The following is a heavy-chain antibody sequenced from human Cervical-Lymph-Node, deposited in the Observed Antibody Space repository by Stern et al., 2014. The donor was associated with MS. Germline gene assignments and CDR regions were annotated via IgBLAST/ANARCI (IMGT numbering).Heavy chain of an antibody. CDR3: ARRTDYTDYGAELFDY. J-gene: IGHJ4*02. V-gene: IGHV5-51*03. D-gene: IGHD4-17*01. Sequence: VQLVQSGAEVKKPGESLKISCKGSGYSFTTYWIAWVRQMPGKGLEWMGIIYPGDSDTKYSPSFRGQVPISADRSITTAYLQWSSLEASDTAMYYCARRTDYTDYGAELFDYWGQGTLVTVSS. CDR1: GYSFTTYW. CDR2: IYPGDSDT.